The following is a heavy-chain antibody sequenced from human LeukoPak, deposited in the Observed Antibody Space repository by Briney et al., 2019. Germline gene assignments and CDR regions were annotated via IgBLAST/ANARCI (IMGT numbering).Heavy chain of an antibody. Sequence: ESLHIPCEGSRYTLTSYWIGWVRQRPGKGLEWMGMIYPGDSDTRYSPSFQGQVTLSDDKSISTAQMQWSSLEDSDTDMYYCARRAAAMGAFDIWAQGTMVTVSS. CDR2: IYPGDSDT. J-gene: IGHJ3*02. CDR3: ARRAAAMGAFDI. CDR1: RYTLTSYW. V-gene: IGHV5-51*01. D-gene: IGHD2-2*01.